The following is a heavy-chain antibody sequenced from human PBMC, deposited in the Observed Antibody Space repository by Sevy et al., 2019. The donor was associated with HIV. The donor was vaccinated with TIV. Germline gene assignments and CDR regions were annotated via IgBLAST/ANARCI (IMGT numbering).Heavy chain of an antibody. CDR3: AREDCSGGSCFLDY. J-gene: IGHJ4*02. CDR2: IYYSGST. V-gene: IGHV4-61*01. D-gene: IGHD2-15*01. Sequence: SETLSLTCTVSGGPVSSGSYYWSWIRQPPGKGLEWIGYIYYSGSTNYNPSLKSRVTISVDTSKNQFSLKLSSVTAADTAVYYCAREDCSGGSCFLDYWGQGTLVTVSS. CDR1: GGPVSSGSYY.